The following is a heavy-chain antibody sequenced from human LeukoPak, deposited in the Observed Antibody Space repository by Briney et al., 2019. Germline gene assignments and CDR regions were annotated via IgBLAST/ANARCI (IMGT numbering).Heavy chain of an antibody. CDR1: GFTFSDYY. CDR3: AKPYSNQYFDY. D-gene: IGHD4-11*01. CDR2: ISSSGSTI. Sequence: GGSLRLSCAASGFTFSDYYMSWIRQAPGKGLEWVSYISSSGSTIYYADSVKGRFTISRDNSKNTLYLQMNSLRAEDTAVYYCAKPYSNQYFDYWGQGTLSPSPQ. J-gene: IGHJ4*02. V-gene: IGHV3-11*01.